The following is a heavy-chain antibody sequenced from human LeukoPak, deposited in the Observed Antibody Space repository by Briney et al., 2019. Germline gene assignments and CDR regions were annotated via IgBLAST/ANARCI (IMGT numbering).Heavy chain of an antibody. Sequence: GGSLRLSCAASGFTFDDYAMHWVRQAPGKGLEWVSGISWNSGSIGYADSVKGRFTISRDNAKNSLYLQMNSLRAEDTAVYYCARGPPLFDPWGQGTLVTVSS. CDR3: ARGPPLFDP. J-gene: IGHJ5*02. CDR1: GFTFDDYA. CDR2: ISWNSGSI. V-gene: IGHV3-9*01.